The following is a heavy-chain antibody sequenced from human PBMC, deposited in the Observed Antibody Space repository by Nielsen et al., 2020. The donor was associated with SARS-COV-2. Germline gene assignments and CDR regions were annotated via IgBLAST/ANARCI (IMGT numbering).Heavy chain of an antibody. CDR2: ISSSSSYI. Sequence: LSLTCAASGFTFSSYSMNWVRQAPGKGLEWVSSISSSSSYIYYADSVKGRFTISRDNAKNSLYLQMNSLRAEDTAVYYCARVYYDYVWGSYRFDYWGQGTLVTVSS. D-gene: IGHD3-16*02. J-gene: IGHJ4*02. CDR3: ARVYYDYVWGSYRFDY. CDR1: GFTFSSYS. V-gene: IGHV3-21*01.